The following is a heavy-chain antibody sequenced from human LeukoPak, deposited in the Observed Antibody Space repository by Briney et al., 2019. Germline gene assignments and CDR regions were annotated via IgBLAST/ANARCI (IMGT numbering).Heavy chain of an antibody. J-gene: IGHJ3*02. V-gene: IGHV4-34*01. CDR2: INHSGST. D-gene: IGHD3-9*01. Sequence: SETLSLTCAVYGGSFSGYYWSWIRQPPGKGLEWIGEINHSGSTNYNPSLKSRVTISVDTSKNQFSLKLSSVTAADTAVYYCARYPKRRLRYFDWLLFNAFDIWGQGTMVTVSS. CDR1: GGSFSGYY. CDR3: ARYPKRRLRYFDWLLFNAFDI.